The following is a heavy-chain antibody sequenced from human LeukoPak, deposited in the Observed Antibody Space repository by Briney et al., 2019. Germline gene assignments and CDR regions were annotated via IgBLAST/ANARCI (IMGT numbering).Heavy chain of an antibody. V-gene: IGHV1-2*02. J-gene: IGHJ4*02. CDR2: INPHSGGT. Sequence: GASVKVSCKASGFTFTGYYIHWVRQAPGQGLESMGYINPHSGGTNSPQKFQGRVTMTTDTSISAAYMELSSLISADTATYYCVREGNELLSKNFDYWGQGTLVTVSS. CDR3: VREGNELLSKNFDY. CDR1: GFTFTGYY. D-gene: IGHD2-21*02.